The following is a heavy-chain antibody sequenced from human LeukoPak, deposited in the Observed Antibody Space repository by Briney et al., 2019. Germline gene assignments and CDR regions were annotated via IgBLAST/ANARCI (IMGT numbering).Heavy chain of an antibody. CDR3: AREMGSYGYWGWFDP. V-gene: IGHV4-34*01. D-gene: IGHD5-18*01. Sequence: SETLSLTCAVYGGSFSGYYWSWIRRPPGKGLEWIGEINHSGSTNYNPSLKSRVTISVDTSKNQFSLKLSSVTAADTAVYYCAREMGSYGYWGWFDPWGQGTLVTVSS. CDR1: GGSFSGYY. CDR2: INHSGST. J-gene: IGHJ5*02.